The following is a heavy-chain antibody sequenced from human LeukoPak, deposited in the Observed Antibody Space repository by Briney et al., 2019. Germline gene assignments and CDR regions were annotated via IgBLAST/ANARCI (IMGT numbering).Heavy chain of an antibody. CDR3: ARVGFFYYDSSGYPYYFDY. J-gene: IGHJ4*02. CDR2: ISYDGSNK. CDR1: GFTFSSYA. D-gene: IGHD3-22*01. Sequence: GGSLRLSCTASGFTFSSYAMHWVRQAPGKGLEWVAVISYDGSNKYYADSVKGRFTISRDNSKNTLYLQMNSLRAEDTAVYYCARVGFFYYDSSGYPYYFDYWGQGTLVTVSS. V-gene: IGHV3-30-3*01.